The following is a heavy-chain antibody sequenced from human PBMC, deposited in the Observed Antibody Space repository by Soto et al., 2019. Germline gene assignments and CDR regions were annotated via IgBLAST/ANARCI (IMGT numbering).Heavy chain of an antibody. CDR3: ARNRQSDYGMDV. D-gene: IGHD2-21*01. J-gene: IGHJ6*02. Sequence: SVKVSCKASGGTFSSYAISWVRQAPGQGLEWMGGIIPIFGTANYAQKFQGRVTITADESTSTAYMELSSLRSEDTAVYYCARNRQSDYGMDVWGQGTTVTVSS. V-gene: IGHV1-69*13. CDR2: IIPIFGTA. CDR1: GGTFSSYA.